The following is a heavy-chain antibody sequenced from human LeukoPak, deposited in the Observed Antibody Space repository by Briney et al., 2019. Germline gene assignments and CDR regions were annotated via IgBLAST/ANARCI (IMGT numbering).Heavy chain of an antibody. CDR1: GFTFSRYT. J-gene: IGHJ4*02. V-gene: IGHV3-21*01. CDR3: AKDRSRLSSTWSSTEY. D-gene: IGHD6-13*01. Sequence: GGSLRLSCAASGFTFSRYTMNWVHQAPGKGLEWVSSISSSSSYIYYADSVKGRFTISRDNTKNSLYLQMNSLRAEDTAVYYCAKDRSRLSSTWSSTEYWGQGTLVTVSS. CDR2: ISSSSSYI.